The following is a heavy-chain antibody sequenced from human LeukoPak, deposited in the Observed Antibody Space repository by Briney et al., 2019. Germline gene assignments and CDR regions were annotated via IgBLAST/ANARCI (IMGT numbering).Heavy chain of an antibody. D-gene: IGHD1-20*01. Sequence: SGTLSLTCAVSGGSISSSNWWSWVRQPPGKGLEWIGEIYHSGSTNYNPSLKSRVTISVDKSKNQFSLKLSSVTAADTAVYYCARHEQYNWNGVWFDPWGQGTLVTVSS. J-gene: IGHJ5*02. V-gene: IGHV4-4*02. CDR1: GGSISSSNW. CDR2: IYHSGST. CDR3: ARHEQYNWNGVWFDP.